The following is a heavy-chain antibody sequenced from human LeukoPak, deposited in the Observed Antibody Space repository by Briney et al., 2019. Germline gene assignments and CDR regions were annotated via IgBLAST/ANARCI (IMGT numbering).Heavy chain of an antibody. CDR1: GGTFSSYA. CDR2: IIPIFGTA. V-gene: IGHV1-69*05. CDR3: ARDSGWYPFRLKRFDY. Sequence: ASVKVSCKASGGTFSSYAISWVRQAPGQGLEWMGGIIPIFGTANYAQKFQGRVTMTTDTSTSTAYMELRSVRSDDTAVYYCARDSGWYPFRLKRFDYWGQGTLVTVSS. J-gene: IGHJ4*02. D-gene: IGHD6-19*01.